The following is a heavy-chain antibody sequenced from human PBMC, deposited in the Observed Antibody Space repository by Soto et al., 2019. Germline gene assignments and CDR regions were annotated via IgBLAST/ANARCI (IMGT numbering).Heavy chain of an antibody. CDR2: ISASGGST. CDR1: GFTFDSFA. V-gene: IGHV3-23*01. D-gene: IGHD3-16*01. Sequence: EVQLLESGGGLEQPGGSLRLSCAASGFTFDSFAMTWVRQAPGKGLELVSAISASGGSTFYADSVKGRFTISRDSSKNTLYLQMNSLRAEYTAVYYCARWAVMPDSWGQGTLVTVSS. J-gene: IGHJ4*02. CDR3: ARWAVMPDS.